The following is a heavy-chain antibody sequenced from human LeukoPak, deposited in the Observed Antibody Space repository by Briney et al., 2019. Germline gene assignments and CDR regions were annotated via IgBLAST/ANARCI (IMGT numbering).Heavy chain of an antibody. CDR1: GPSLICFY. CDR2: INHSGSY. V-gene: IGHV4-34*01. D-gene: IGHD2-2*01. CDR3: ARGRYDGANKGGFYYFDF. Sequence: SETLSPTFAVSGPSLICFYWTWIPQSPQKGLEWIGEINHSGSYTSNPSLKSRVTISVATPRSQVFLALTSVTAADTAVYYCARGRYDGANKGGFYYFDFWGQGTLVAVSS. J-gene: IGHJ4*02.